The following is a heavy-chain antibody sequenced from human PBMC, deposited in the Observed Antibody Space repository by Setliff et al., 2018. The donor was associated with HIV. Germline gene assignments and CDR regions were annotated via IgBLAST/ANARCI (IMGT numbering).Heavy chain of an antibody. CDR2: IYYSGST. J-gene: IGHJ4*02. CDR1: GGSISSSSYY. CDR3: ALWFGELDSYYFDY. V-gene: IGHV4-39*01. Sequence: SETLSLTCTVSGGSISSSSYYWGWIRQPPGKGLEWIGSIYYSGSTYYNPSLKSRVTISVDTSKNQFSLKLSSVTAADTAVYYCALWFGELDSYYFDYWGQGTLVTVSS. D-gene: IGHD3-10*01.